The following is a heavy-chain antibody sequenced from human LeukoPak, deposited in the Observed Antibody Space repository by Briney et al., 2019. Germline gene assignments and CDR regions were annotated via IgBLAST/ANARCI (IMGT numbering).Heavy chain of an antibody. CDR3: ARDVRPYYYYMDV. CDR2: IYYSGST. V-gene: IGHV4-39*07. Sequence: GSLRLSCAASGFTVSSNYMSWVRQPPGKGLEWIGSIYYSGSTYYNPSLKSRVTISVDTSKNQFSLKLSSVTAADTAVYYCARDVRPYYYYMDVWGKGTTVTVSS. J-gene: IGHJ6*03. D-gene: IGHD3-10*01. CDR1: GFTVSSNY.